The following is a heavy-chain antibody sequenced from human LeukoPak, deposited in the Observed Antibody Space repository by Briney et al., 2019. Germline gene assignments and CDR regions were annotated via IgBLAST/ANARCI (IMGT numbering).Heavy chain of an antibody. Sequence: LETLSLTCAVYGESFSGYYWSWIRQPPGKGLEWIGEINHSGSTNYNPSLKSRVTRSVDTSKNQFSLKLSSVTAADTAVYYCARIKRARARSVALDYWGQGTLVTVSS. CDR3: ARIKRARARSVALDY. CDR1: GESFSGYY. J-gene: IGHJ4*02. V-gene: IGHV4-34*01. D-gene: IGHD6-19*01. CDR2: INHSGST.